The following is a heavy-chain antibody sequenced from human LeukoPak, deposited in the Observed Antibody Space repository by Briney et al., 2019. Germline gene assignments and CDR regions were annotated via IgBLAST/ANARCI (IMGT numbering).Heavy chain of an antibody. CDR2: ISGSGGST. CDR3: AKLPITYYYDSSGYYYYFDY. Sequence: PGGSLRLSCAASGFTFSSYAMSWVRQAPGKGLEWVSAISGSGGSTYYADSVKGRFTISRDNSKNTLYLQMNSLRAEDTAVYYCAKLPITYYYDSSGYYYYFDYWGQGTLVTVSS. J-gene: IGHJ4*02. D-gene: IGHD3-22*01. CDR1: GFTFSSYA. V-gene: IGHV3-23*01.